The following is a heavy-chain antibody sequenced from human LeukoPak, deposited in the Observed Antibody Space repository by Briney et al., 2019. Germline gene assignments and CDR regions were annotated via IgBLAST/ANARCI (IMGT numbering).Heavy chain of an antibody. V-gene: IGHV3-21*04. CDR1: GCTFSSYS. CDR3: AKAVSSVLDAFDI. D-gene: IGHD6-19*01. Sequence: GGSLRLSCAASGCTFSSYSMNWVRQAPGKGLEWVSSISSSSSYIYYADSVKGRFTISRDNAKNSLYLQMNSLRAEDTAVYYCAKAVSSVLDAFDIWGQGTMVTVSS. J-gene: IGHJ3*02. CDR2: ISSSSSYI.